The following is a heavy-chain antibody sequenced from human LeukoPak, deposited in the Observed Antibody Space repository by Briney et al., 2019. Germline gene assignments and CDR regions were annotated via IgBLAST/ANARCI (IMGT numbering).Heavy chain of an antibody. CDR1: GYTFTGYY. J-gene: IGHJ6*02. Sequence: EASVKVSCKASGYTFTGYYMHWVRQAPGQGLEWMGWINPNGGGTNYARKFQGRVTMTRDTSISTAYMELSRLRSDDTAVYYCARNIIAVADGYYYGMDVWGQGTTVTVSS. CDR3: ARNIIAVADGYYYGMDV. D-gene: IGHD6-19*01. V-gene: IGHV1-2*02. CDR2: INPNGGGT.